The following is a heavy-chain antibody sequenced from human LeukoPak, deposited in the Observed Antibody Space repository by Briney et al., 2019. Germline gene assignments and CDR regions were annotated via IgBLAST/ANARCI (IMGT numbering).Heavy chain of an antibody. V-gene: IGHV3-53*01. CDR1: GFTFGDYA. CDR2: NYSGGST. D-gene: IGHD4-23*01. CDR3: ARRGDGGRSFDY. J-gene: IGHJ4*02. Sequence: PGGSLRLSCTASGFTFGDYAMSWFRQAPGKGLEWVSVNYSGGSTYYADSVKGRFTISRDNSKNTLYLQMNSLRAKDTAVYYCARRGDGGRSFDYWGQGTLVTVSS.